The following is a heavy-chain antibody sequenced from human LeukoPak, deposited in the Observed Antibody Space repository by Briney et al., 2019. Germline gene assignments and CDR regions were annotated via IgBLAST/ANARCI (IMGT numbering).Heavy chain of an antibody. D-gene: IGHD4-17*01. V-gene: IGHV4-39*01. CDR3: ARSTVTVNDWYFDL. CDR1: GGSISSSSYY. J-gene: IGHJ2*01. Sequence: PSETLSLTCTVSGGSISSSSYYWGWIRQPPGKGLEWIGSIYYSGSTYYNPSLKSRVTISVDTSKNQFSLKLSSVTAADTAVYYCARSTVTVNDWYFDLWGRGTLVTVSS. CDR2: IYYSGST.